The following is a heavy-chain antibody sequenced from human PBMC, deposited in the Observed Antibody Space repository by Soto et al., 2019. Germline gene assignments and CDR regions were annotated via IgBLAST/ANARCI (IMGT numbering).Heavy chain of an antibody. D-gene: IGHD2-21*01. V-gene: IGHV4-39*01. CDR3: ASTHCGGDCYPTLDAFDI. CDR1: GGSISSSSYY. CDR2: IYYSGST. Sequence: SETLSLTCTVSGGSISSSSYYWGWTRQPPGKGLEWIGSIYYSGSTYYNPSLKSRVTISVDTSKNQFSLKLSSVTAADTAVYYCASTHCGGDCYPTLDAFDIWGQGTMVTVSS. J-gene: IGHJ3*02.